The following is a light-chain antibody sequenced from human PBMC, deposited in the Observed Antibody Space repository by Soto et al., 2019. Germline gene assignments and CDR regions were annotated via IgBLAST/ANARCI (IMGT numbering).Light chain of an antibody. V-gene: IGLV1-40*01. CDR2: GNS. Sequence: QSVLTQPPSVSGAPGQRVTISCTGSSSNIGADYDVHWYQHLPGTAPKLLIYGNSNRPSGVPDRFSGSKSGTSASLAITGLQAEDEADYYCQSYDSSLSGYVFVTGTKVTVL. J-gene: IGLJ1*01. CDR1: SSNIGADYD. CDR3: QSYDSSLSGYV.